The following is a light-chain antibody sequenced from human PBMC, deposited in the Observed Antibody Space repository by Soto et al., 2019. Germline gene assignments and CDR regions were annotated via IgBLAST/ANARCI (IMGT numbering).Light chain of an antibody. CDR1: QSVLYSSNNKNY. J-gene: IGKJ3*01. Sequence: DIVMTQSPDSLAVSLGERATINCKSSQSVLYSSNNKNYLAWYQQKPGQPPKLLIYWASTRESGVPDRFSGSESGPDFALTISSLQAEDVAIYYCQQYYTTPLTFGPGTKVDI. CDR3: QQYYTTPLT. V-gene: IGKV4-1*01. CDR2: WAS.